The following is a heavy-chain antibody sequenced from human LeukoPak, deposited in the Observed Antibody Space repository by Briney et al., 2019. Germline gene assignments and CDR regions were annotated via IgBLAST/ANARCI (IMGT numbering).Heavy chain of an antibody. Sequence: GGSLRLSCSASGFTFSSYAMHWVRQAPGKGLEYVSSISSSGGSTYYADSVKGRSTISRDNSKNTLFLQVSSLRTEDTAVYYCASPYSGYDYNFDHWGQGTLVTVSS. CDR3: ASPYSGYDYNFDH. CDR1: GFTFSSYA. V-gene: IGHV3-64D*06. J-gene: IGHJ4*02. D-gene: IGHD5-12*01. CDR2: ISSSGGST.